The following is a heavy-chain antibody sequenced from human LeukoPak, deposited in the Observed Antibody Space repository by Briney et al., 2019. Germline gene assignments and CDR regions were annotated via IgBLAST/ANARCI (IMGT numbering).Heavy chain of an antibody. V-gene: IGHV3-74*01. CDR3: ASGLYYYDSSGYYADDALDI. J-gene: IGHJ3*02. CDR1: GFTFSSHW. Sequence: GGSLRLSCEASGFTFSSHWMHWVRQAPGKGLVWIANIRGDGGLFGYADSVKGRFTISRDNAKNSLYLQMNSLRAEDTAVYYCASGLYYYDSSGYYADDALDIWGQGTMVTVSS. CDR2: IRGDGGLF. D-gene: IGHD3-22*01.